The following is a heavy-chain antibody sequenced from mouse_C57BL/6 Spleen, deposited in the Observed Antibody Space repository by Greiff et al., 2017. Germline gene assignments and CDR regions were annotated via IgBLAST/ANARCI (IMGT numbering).Heavy chain of an antibody. CDR1: GFTFTDYY. CDR2: IRNKANGYTT. V-gene: IGHV7-3*01. D-gene: IGHD2-3*01. Sequence: EVKVVESGGGLVQPGGSLSLSCAASGFTFTDYYMSWVRQPPGKALEWLGFIRNKANGYTTEYSASVKGRFTISRDNSHSILYLQMNALRAEDSATYYCARYRWLVYYFDYWGQGTTLTVSS. CDR3: ARYRWLVYYFDY. J-gene: IGHJ2*01.